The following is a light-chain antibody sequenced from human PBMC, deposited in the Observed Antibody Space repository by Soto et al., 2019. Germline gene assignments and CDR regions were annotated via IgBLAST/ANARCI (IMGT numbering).Light chain of an antibody. CDR2: GAS. V-gene: IGKV3-20*01. Sequence: EIVLTQSPGTLSLSPGERASLSCRASQSVRSSSLAWYQQKPGQPPRLLIYGASSRATGIPDRFSGSGSGTDFTLTISRQEPEHFAAYFCQQYGDSPDPDRCTFGPGTKVENK. CDR3: QQYGDSPDPDRCT. CDR1: QSVRSSS. J-gene: IGKJ1*01.